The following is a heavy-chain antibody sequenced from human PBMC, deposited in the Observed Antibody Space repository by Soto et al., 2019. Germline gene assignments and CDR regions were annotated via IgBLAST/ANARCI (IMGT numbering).Heavy chain of an antibody. Sequence: QVQLVQSGAEVKKPGASVKVSCKTSGYTFTRYDINWVRQATGQGLEWMGWMNPKSGYTGYGQKFQGRVTXTRDTSISTAYMELSSLRSEDTAVYYCARTDGDLDYWGQGTLVTVSS. CDR2: MNPKSGYT. CDR1: GYTFTRYD. J-gene: IGHJ4*02. CDR3: ARTDGDLDY. D-gene: IGHD4-17*01. V-gene: IGHV1-8*01.